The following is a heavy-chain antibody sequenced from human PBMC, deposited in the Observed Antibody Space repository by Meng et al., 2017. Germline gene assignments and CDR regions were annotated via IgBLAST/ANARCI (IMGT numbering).Heavy chain of an antibody. V-gene: IGHV3-53*02. CDR1: GFTVSSYY. CDR2: INSGGST. J-gene: IGHJ4*02. D-gene: IGHD1-1*01. Sequence: EGQLVKTGGGLIQPGGSLSLSCAGSGFTVSSYYMSWVRQAPGKGLEWVSVINSGGSTYYADSVKGRFTISRDNSKNTLYLQMNSLRAEDTAVYYCARDWRYWGQGTLVTVSS. CDR3: ARDWRY.